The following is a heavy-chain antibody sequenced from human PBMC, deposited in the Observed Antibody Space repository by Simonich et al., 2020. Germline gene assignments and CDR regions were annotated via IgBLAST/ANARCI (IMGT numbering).Heavy chain of an antibody. Sequence: EVQLVESGGGLVQPGRSLRLSCAATGFTFDDYAMHWVRQAPGKGPELVSGISGNSGSIGYADAVKGRFTISRDNAKNSLYLQMNSLRAEDTALYYCAKDVAAACTEYFQHWGQGTLVTVSS. CDR3: AKDVAAACTEYFQH. CDR1: GFTFDDYA. CDR2: ISGNSGSI. J-gene: IGHJ1*01. V-gene: IGHV3-9*01. D-gene: IGHD6-13*01.